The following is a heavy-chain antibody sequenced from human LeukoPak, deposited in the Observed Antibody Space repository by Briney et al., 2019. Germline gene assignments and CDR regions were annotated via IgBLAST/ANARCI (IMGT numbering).Heavy chain of an antibody. V-gene: IGHV4-4*07. D-gene: IGHD3-9*01. CDR2: IYTSGST. CDR1: GDSISNFY. J-gene: IGHJ5*02. CDR3: ARATYRLTFDP. Sequence: PSETLSLTCTVSGDSISNFYWSWIRQPAGKGLEWIGRIYTSGSTNYNPSLKSRVTISVDTSKNQFSLKLSSVTAADTAVYYCARATYRLTFDPWGQGTLVTFSS.